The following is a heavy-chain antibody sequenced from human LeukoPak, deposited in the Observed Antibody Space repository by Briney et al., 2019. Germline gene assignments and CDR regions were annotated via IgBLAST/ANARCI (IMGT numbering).Heavy chain of an antibody. CDR1: GFTFSSYA. CDR3: AKDPDYVWGSLFDY. J-gene: IGHJ4*02. Sequence: GGSLRLSCAASGFTFSSYAMSWVRQAPGKGLEWVSAISGSGGGTYYADSVKGRFTISRENSKKTMYLQMNSLRAEDTAVYYCAKDPDYVWGSLFDYWGQGTLVTVSS. D-gene: IGHD3-16*01. CDR2: ISGSGGGT. V-gene: IGHV3-23*01.